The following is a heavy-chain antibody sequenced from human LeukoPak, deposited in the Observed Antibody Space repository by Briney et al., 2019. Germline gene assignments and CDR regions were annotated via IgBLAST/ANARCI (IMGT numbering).Heavy chain of an antibody. Sequence: GGSLRLSCAASGFTFSDYYMSWIRQAPGKGLEWASYISSSSSYTNYADSVKGRSTISRDNAKNSLYLQMNSLRAEDTAVYYCARGDCSSTSCYASWGKHYYYYYGMDVWGKGTTVTVSS. D-gene: IGHD2-2*01. CDR1: GFTFSDYY. CDR3: ARGDCSSTSCYASWGKHYYYYYGMDV. J-gene: IGHJ6*04. V-gene: IGHV3-11*06. CDR2: ISSSSSYT.